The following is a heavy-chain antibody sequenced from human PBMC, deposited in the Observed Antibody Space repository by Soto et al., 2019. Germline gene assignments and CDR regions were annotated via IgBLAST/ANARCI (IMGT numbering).Heavy chain of an antibody. D-gene: IGHD4-17*01. CDR1: GFSPSTSGVG. V-gene: IGHV2-5*02. CDR3: ARHTTTSGYFDY. J-gene: IGHJ4*02. Sequence: QITLKESGPTLVKPTQTLTLTCSFSGFSPSTSGVGMGWIRQPPGKALEWLALVYWDDDKRYSPSLKSRLTITKDTSTNQVVLTLTNMHPVDTATYYCARHTTTSGYFDYWGQGTLVTVSS. CDR2: VYWDDDK.